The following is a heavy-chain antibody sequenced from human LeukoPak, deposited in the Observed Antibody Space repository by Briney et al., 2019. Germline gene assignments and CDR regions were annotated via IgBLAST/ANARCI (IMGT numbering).Heavy chain of an antibody. V-gene: IGHV1-2*06. CDR2: INPSTGGT. J-gene: IGHJ4*02. CDR1: GYTFIDYY. D-gene: IGHD3-16*01. CDR3: ATLGEDKTDTPFDY. Sequence: GASVKVSCKTSGYTFIDYYVHWIRQAPGQGFEWMGRINPSTGGTDFAQKFQGKVSMTRDTSISTAYMELSRLGSDDTAVYYCATLGEDKTDTPFDYWGQGTLVTVSS.